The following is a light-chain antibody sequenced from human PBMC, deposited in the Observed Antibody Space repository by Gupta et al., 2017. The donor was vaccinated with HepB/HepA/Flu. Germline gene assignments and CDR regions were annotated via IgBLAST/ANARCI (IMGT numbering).Light chain of an antibody. J-gene: IGKJ1*01. CDR2: SAS. V-gene: IGKV3-15*01. CDR1: QSVSSH. Sequence: EIVMTQSPATLSVSPGERATLSCRAGQSVSSHVAWYKQKPGQAPRLLIYSASTRATGFPARFSGSGSGTEFTLTISSRQSEDFGVYHCQHEDKCPWTFGQGTKVEIK. CDR3: QHEDKCPWT.